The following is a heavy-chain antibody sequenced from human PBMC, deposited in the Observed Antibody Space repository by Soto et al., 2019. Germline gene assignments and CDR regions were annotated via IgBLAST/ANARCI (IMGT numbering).Heavy chain of an antibody. Sequence: EVQLVESGGGLVQPGRSLRLSCAASGFTFHNYALHWVRQAPGKGLEWVSGISWNSGNIAYADSVKGRFTISRDNAKNYLYLQMNSLRTEDTALYYCVKEVMLIGPPYYFDSWGQGTLVTVSS. CDR1: GFTFHNYA. V-gene: IGHV3-9*01. D-gene: IGHD2-21*01. CDR3: VKEVMLIGPPYYFDS. CDR2: ISWNSGNI. J-gene: IGHJ4*02.